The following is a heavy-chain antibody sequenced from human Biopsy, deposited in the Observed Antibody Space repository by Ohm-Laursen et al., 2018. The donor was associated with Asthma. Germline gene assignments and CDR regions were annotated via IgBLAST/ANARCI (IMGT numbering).Heavy chain of an antibody. CDR2: IHKNGIG. CDR1: NGSISSNFYY. D-gene: IGHD6-19*01. J-gene: IGHJ6*02. Sequence: GTLSLTCTVSNGSISSNFYYWGWIRQPPGKGLEWVGSIHKNGIGYYKSSLKSRLTISVDTSKNQFSLKVTSVTAADTAVYYCARQSGYRSGWPKLLFVYYGMDVWGPGTTVTVSS. CDR3: ARQSGYRSGWPKLLFVYYGMDV. V-gene: IGHV4-39*01.